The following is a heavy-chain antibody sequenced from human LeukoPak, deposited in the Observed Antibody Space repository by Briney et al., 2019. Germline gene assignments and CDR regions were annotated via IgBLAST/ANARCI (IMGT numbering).Heavy chain of an antibody. V-gene: IGHV1-18*01. D-gene: IGHD3-3*01. CDR1: GYTFTSYG. CDR3: AKGTFHDFWSGPSFDY. J-gene: IGHJ4*02. CDR2: ISAYNGNT. Sequence: ASVKVSCKASGYTFTSYGISWVRQAPGQGLEWMGWISAYNGNTNYAQKLQGRVTMTTDTSTSTAYMELSSLRSEDTAVYYCAKGTFHDFWSGPSFDYWGQGTLVTVSS.